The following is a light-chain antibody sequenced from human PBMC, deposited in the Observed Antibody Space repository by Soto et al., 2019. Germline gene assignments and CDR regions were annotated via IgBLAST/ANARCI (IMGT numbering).Light chain of an antibody. CDR3: QQYNDWPRP. Sequence: EIVMTQSPPTLSVSAGERATLSCRASQSVSSTLPWYQQNPDQAPRLFFNGASTRATGIPARFSGSGSGTMFTLTFSGLKSEDFAVYNCQQYNDWPRPFGQGTRWIS. J-gene: IGKJ1*01. CDR1: QSVSST. CDR2: GAS. V-gene: IGKV3-15*01.